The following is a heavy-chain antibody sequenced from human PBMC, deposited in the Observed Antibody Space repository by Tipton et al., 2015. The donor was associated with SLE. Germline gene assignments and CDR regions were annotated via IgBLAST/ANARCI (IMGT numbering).Heavy chain of an antibody. Sequence: SLRLSCAAPGFTFSSYSMNWVRQAPGKGLEWVSSISSSSSHIYYADSVKGRFTISRDNAKNSLYLQMNSLRAEDTAVYYCARDPSGPWGQGTLVTVSS. CDR3: ARDPSGP. J-gene: IGHJ5*02. CDR2: ISSSSSHI. V-gene: IGHV3-21*03. CDR1: GFTFSSYS.